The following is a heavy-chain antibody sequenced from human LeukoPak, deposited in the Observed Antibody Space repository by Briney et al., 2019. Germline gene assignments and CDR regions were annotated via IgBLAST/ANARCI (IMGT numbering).Heavy chain of an antibody. Sequence: GGSLRLSCAASGFTFSNYAMSWVRQAPGKGLEWVSSISSSSSHTYYADSLRGRFTISRDNAKNSLYLQVNSLRAEDTAVYHCARTSSGFDYWGQGVLVTVSS. CDR2: ISSSSSHT. CDR1: GFTFSNYA. V-gene: IGHV3-21*01. J-gene: IGHJ4*02. D-gene: IGHD3-9*01. CDR3: ARTSSGFDY.